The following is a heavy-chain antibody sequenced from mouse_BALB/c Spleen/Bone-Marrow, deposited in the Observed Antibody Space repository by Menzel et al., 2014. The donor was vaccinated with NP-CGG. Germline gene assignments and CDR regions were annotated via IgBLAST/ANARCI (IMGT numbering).Heavy chain of an antibody. CDR3: ARGDPFDC. V-gene: IGHV1-87*01. CDR2: IYPGDGDT. Sequence: QVQLQQSGAELARPGASVKLSCKASGYTFTSYWMQWVKQRPGQGLEWIGAIYPGDGDTRYTQKFKGKATLTADKSSSAAYMQLSSLASEDSAVYYCARGDPFDCWGQGTTLTVSS. CDR1: GYTFTSYW. J-gene: IGHJ2*01.